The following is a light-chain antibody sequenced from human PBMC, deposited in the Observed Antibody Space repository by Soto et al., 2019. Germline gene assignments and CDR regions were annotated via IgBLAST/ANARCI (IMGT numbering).Light chain of an antibody. V-gene: IGKV1-9*01. CDR2: TAS. J-gene: IGKJ4*01. CDR3: QQLYTYPLT. CDR1: QGVNSY. Sequence: DIQLTQSPSFLSASVGDRVTVTCRASQGVNSYLAWYQQKPGKAPQLLIYTASTLQSGVPSRFSGCGSGTEFTLTITSLQPEDFAAYYCQQLYTYPLTFGGGTKVEIK.